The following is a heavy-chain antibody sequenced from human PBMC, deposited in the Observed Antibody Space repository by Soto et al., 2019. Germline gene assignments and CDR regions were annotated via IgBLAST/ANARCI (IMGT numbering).Heavy chain of an antibody. Sequence: SETLSLTCTVSGGSISSGGYYWSWIRQHPGKGLEWIGYIYYSGSTYYNPSLKSRVTISVDTSKNQFSLKLSSVTAADTAVYYCARDKDERITMVRAVIVQTGFDPWGQGTLVTVSS. D-gene: IGHD3-10*01. CDR1: GGSISSGGYY. V-gene: IGHV4-31*03. J-gene: IGHJ5*02. CDR3: ARDKDERITMVRAVIVQTGFDP. CDR2: IYYSGST.